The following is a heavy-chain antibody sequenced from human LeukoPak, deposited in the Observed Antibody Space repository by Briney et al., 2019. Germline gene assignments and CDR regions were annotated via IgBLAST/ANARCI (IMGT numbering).Heavy chain of an antibody. D-gene: IGHD1-26*01. CDR2: ISSSSSYI. CDR1: GFTFSSYS. Sequence: GGSLRLSCAASGFTFSSYSMNWVRQAPGKGLEWVSSISSSSSYIYYADSVKGRFTISRDNAKNSLYLQMNSLRAEDTAVYYCARVSGSYYRTDYWGQGTLVTVSS. J-gene: IGHJ4*02. V-gene: IGHV3-21*01. CDR3: ARVSGSYYRTDY.